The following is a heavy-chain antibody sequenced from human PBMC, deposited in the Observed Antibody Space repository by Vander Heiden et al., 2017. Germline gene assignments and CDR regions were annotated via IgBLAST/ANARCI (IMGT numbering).Heavy chain of an antibody. V-gene: IGHV4-4*07. Sequence: QVQLQESGPGLVKPSETLSLTCTVPGGSISSYYWRWIRQPAGKGLEWIGRIDTSGSTNYNPSLKSRVTMSVDTSKNQFSLKLSSVTAADTAVYYCARDSSYDFWSGTNWFDPWGQGTLVTVSS. CDR3: ARDSSYDFWSGTNWFDP. J-gene: IGHJ5*02. CDR2: IDTSGST. D-gene: IGHD3-3*01. CDR1: GGSISSYY.